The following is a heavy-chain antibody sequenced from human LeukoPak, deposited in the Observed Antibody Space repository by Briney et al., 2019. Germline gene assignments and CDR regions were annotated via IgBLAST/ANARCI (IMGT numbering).Heavy chain of an antibody. V-gene: IGHV3-30*02. CDR1: GFTFSSYA. Sequence: GRSLRLSCAASGFTFSSYAMHWVRQAPGKGLEWVAFIRYDGSNKYYADSVKGRFTISRDNSKNTLYLQMNSLRAEDTAVYYCAKVITFGGVIALPLDAFDIWGQGTMVTVSS. CDR2: IRYDGSNK. J-gene: IGHJ3*02. CDR3: AKVITFGGVIALPLDAFDI. D-gene: IGHD3-16*02.